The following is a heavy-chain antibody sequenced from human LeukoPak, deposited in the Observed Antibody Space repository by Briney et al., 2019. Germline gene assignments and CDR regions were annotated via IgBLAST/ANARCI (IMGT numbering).Heavy chain of an antibody. J-gene: IGHJ4*02. CDR1: GYTFTNYA. V-gene: IGHV1-18*01. D-gene: IGHD3-22*01. Sequence: ASVKISCKASGYTFTNYAFSWVRQAPGQGLEWMGWISGYNGNTNYAQKLQGRVTMTTDTSTSTAYMELRSLRSDDTAVYYCARNWDSSGYYFDYWGQGTLVAVSS. CDR2: ISGYNGNT. CDR3: ARNWDSSGYYFDY.